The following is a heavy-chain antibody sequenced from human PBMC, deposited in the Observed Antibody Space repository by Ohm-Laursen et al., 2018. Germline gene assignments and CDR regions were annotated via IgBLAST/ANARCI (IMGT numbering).Heavy chain of an antibody. Sequence: SLRLSCTASGFTFSSYAMRWVRQAPGKGLEYVSAISSNGGSTYYANSVKGRFTISRDNSKNTLYLQMGSLRAEDMAVYYCAREKWGYYDSSGPHDYWGQGTLVTVSS. CDR3: AREKWGYYDSSGPHDY. V-gene: IGHV3-64*01. CDR2: ISSNGGST. D-gene: IGHD3-22*01. CDR1: GFTFSSYA. J-gene: IGHJ4*02.